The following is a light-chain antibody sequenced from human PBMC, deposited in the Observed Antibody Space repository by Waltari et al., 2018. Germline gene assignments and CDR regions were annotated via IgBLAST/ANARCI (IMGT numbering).Light chain of an antibody. CDR1: NSDVGGFNY. V-gene: IGLV2-8*01. CDR3: SSYAGGSWV. Sequence: QSALTQPPSASGSPGQSVTISCTGTNSDVGGFNYVSWYQQNPGKVPKLMIYEVTKRPSGVPDRFSGSKSGNTASLTVSGLQTEDEADYYCSSYAGGSWVFGGGTKLTVL. CDR2: EVT. J-gene: IGLJ3*02.